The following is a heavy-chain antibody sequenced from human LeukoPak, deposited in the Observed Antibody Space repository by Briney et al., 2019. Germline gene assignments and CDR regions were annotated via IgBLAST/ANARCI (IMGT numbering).Heavy chain of an antibody. Sequence: GGSLRLSCAASGFSFSSYSMNWVRQAPGKGLEWVSSISSSGDYIHYADSVKARFTISRDNAKNSLYLQMNSLRAEDTAVYYCARDPWGALGYWGLGTLVTVSS. CDR2: ISSSGDYI. J-gene: IGHJ4*02. CDR1: GFSFSSYS. CDR3: ARDPWGALGY. D-gene: IGHD1-26*01. V-gene: IGHV3-21*01.